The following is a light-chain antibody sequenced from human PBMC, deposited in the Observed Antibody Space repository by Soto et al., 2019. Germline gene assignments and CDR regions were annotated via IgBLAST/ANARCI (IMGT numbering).Light chain of an antibody. J-gene: IGLJ2*01. Sequence: QSVLTQPPSVSAAPGQKVTISCSGSSSNIGSNYVSWYQQLPGSAPRLLIFDNNNRPSGIPDRFSASKSGTSASLGITGLQTGDEADYCCGTWDSSLRTVVFGGGTKLTVL. CDR1: SSNIGSNY. CDR2: DNN. V-gene: IGLV1-51*01. CDR3: GTWDSSLRTVV.